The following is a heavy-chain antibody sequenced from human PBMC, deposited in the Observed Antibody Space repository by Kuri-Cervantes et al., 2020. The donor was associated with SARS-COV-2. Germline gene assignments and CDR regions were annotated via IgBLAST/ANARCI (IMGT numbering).Heavy chain of an antibody. J-gene: IGHJ2*01. D-gene: IGHD3-16*02. CDR3: AREVMITFGGVIPGGYFDL. V-gene: IGHV1-2*02. CDR1: GYTFTGYY. Sequence: ASVKVSCKASGYTFTGYYMHWVRQAPGQGLEWMGWINPNSGGTNYAQKFQGRVTMTRDTSISTAYMELSRLRSDDTAVYYCAREVMITFGGVIPGGYFDLWGRGTLVTVSS. CDR2: INPNSGGT.